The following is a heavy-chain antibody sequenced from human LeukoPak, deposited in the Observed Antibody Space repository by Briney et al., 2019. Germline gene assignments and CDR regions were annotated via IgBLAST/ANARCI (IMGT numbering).Heavy chain of an antibody. J-gene: IGHJ5*02. V-gene: IGHV1-46*01. Sequence: VASVKVSCKASGYTFTSYYMHWVRQAPGQGLEWMGIINPSGGSTSYAQKFQGRVTMTRDTSTSTVYMELSSLRSEDTAVYYCARGLLPRDIVVVPAALHGFDPWGQGTLVTVSS. CDR2: INPSGGST. D-gene: IGHD2-2*01. CDR1: GYTFTSYY. CDR3: ARGLLPRDIVVVPAALHGFDP.